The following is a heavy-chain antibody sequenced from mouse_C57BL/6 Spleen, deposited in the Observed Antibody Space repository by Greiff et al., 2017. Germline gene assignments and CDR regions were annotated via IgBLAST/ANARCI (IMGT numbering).Heavy chain of an antibody. V-gene: IGHV1-15*01. CDR2: IDPETGGT. Sequence: VQLQQSGAELVRPGASVTLSCKASGYTFTDYEMHWVKQTPVHGLEWIGAIDPETGGTAYNQKFKGKAILTADKSSSTAYMELRSLTSEDSAVYYCDYYGSSYRYFDVWGTGTTVTVSS. CDR1: GYTFTDYE. CDR3: DYYGSSYRYFDV. J-gene: IGHJ1*03. D-gene: IGHD1-1*01.